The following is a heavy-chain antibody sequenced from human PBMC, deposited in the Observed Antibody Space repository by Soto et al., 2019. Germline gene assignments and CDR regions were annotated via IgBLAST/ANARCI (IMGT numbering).Heavy chain of an antibody. J-gene: IGHJ6*02. CDR3: AADEFEWDQYGMDV. V-gene: IGHV1-58*01. D-gene: IGHD1-26*01. Sequence: GASVKVSCKASGFTFTSSAVQWVRQARGQRLEWIGWIVVGSGNTNYAQKFQERVTITRDMSTSTAYMELSSLRSEDTAVYYCAADEFEWDQYGMDVWGQGTTVTVSS. CDR1: GFTFTSSA. CDR2: IVVGSGNT.